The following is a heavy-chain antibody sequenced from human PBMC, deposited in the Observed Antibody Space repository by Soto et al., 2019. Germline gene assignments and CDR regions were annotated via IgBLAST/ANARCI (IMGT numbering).Heavy chain of an antibody. D-gene: IGHD1-7*01. J-gene: IGHJ5*02. CDR3: ACYGWNFNWFDP. V-gene: IGHV4-34*01. CDR1: GGSFSGYY. CDR2: INHSGST. Sequence: ALETLSLTCAVYGGSFSGYYWSWIRQPPGKGLEWIGEINHSGSTNYNPSLKSRVTISVDTSKNQFSLKLSSVTAADTAVYYCACYGWNFNWFDPWGQGTLVTVSS.